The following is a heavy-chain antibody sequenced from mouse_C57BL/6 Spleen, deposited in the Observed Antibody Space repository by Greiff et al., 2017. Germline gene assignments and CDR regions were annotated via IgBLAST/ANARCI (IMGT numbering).Heavy chain of an antibody. D-gene: IGHD1-1*01. Sequence: QVQLKQSGAELVRPGASVTLSCKASGYTFTDYEMHWVKQTPVHGLEWIGAIDPETGGTAYNQKFKGKAILTADKSSSTAYMELRSLTSEDSAVYYCTRQSSYYYGSSSFAYWGQGTLVTVSA. CDR3: TRQSSYYYGSSSFAY. CDR2: IDPETGGT. V-gene: IGHV1-15*01. J-gene: IGHJ3*01. CDR1: GYTFTDYE.